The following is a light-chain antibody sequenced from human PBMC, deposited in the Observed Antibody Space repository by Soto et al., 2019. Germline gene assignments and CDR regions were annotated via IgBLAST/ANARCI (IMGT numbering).Light chain of an antibody. CDR3: QHYTLYSAP. Sequence: DIQMTQSPYTLSPSVGDRVSITCRASQSISGWLAWYQQKPGKAPKLLIYDASSLESGVPSRFSGSGSGTEFSLTISRLQPDDFATYYCQHYTLYSAPFGQGTRV. CDR1: QSISGW. V-gene: IGKV1-5*01. CDR2: DAS. J-gene: IGKJ5*01.